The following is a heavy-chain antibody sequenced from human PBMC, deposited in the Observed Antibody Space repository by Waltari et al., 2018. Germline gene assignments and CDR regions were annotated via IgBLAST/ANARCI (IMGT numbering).Heavy chain of an antibody. J-gene: IGHJ1*01. Sequence: VQLVQSGAELKKPGESVKISCRGYGYTFVSYAITWFRQTPGKGLEWLGRIDFTDPHTTDSPSFAGHVTMSADKSIETAYLEWNILQASDTGTYYCARGPDISSADFFPHWGQGTLITVSS. CDR2: IDFTDPHT. CDR3: ARGPDISSADFFPH. D-gene: IGHD6-6*01. V-gene: IGHV5-10-1*03. CDR1: GYTFVSYA.